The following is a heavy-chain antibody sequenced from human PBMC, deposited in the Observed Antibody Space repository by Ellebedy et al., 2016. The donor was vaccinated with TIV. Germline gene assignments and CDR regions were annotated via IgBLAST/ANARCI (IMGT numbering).Heavy chain of an antibody. J-gene: IGHJ6*02. CDR2: ISGSGGST. CDR1: GFTFSSYA. D-gene: IGHD2-2*01. V-gene: IGHV3-23*01. Sequence: GGSLRLXXEASGFTFSSYAMSWVRQAPGKGLEWVSAISGSGGSTYYADSVKGRFTISRDNSKNTLYLQMNSLRAEDTAVYYCAKWGIVVVPAAVGAWDVWGQGTTVTVSS. CDR3: AKWGIVVVPAAVGAWDV.